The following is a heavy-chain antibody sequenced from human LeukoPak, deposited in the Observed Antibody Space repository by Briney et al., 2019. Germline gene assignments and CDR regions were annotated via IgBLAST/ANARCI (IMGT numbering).Heavy chain of an antibody. J-gene: IGHJ4*02. Sequence: GASLRLSCAASGFTFSSYAMSRVRQAPGKGLEWVSAISGSGGSTYYADSVKGRFTISRDNSKNTLYLQMNSLRAEDTAVYYCAKVPYGSGSSKRYFDYWGQGTLVTVSS. D-gene: IGHD3-10*01. CDR2: ISGSGGST. V-gene: IGHV3-23*01. CDR1: GFTFSSYA. CDR3: AKVPYGSGSSKRYFDY.